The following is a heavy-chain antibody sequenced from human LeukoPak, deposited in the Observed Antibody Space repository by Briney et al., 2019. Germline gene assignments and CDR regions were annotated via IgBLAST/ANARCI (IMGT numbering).Heavy chain of an antibody. V-gene: IGHV3-15*07. CDR1: GFVFDDFA. D-gene: IGHD3-22*01. CDR2: IKSKTDGGTT. J-gene: IGHJ4*02. CDR3: TVSSGYYSY. Sequence: GGSLRLSCAVSGFVFDDFAMHWVRQAPGKGLEWVGRIKSKTDGGTTDYAAPVKGRFTISRDDSKNTLYLQMNSLKTEDTAVYYCTVSSGYYSYWGQGTLVTVSS.